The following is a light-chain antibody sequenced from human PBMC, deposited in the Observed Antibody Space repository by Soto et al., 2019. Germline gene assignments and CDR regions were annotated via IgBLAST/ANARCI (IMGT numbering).Light chain of an antibody. V-gene: IGKV1-8*01. Sequence: AIRMTHSPSSFSASTGDRVTITCRASQGISSYLAWYQQKPGKAPQLLIYAASTLQSGVPSSFRGSGSGTDVTITSSCLQSEDFATYYCQQYYSYLSFTFGPGTKVDIK. CDR1: QGISSY. CDR3: QQYYSYLSFT. CDR2: AAS. J-gene: IGKJ3*01.